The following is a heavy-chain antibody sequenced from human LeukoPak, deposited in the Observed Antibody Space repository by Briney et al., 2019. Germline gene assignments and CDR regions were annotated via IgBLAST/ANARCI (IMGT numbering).Heavy chain of an antibody. D-gene: IGHD3-16*01. CDR2: MSSSSSYI. J-gene: IGHJ5*02. CDR1: GFTFTSYS. V-gene: IGHV3-21*01. Sequence: GGSLRLSCAASGFTFTSYSMNWVRQAPGKGMEWVSSMSSSSSYIYYADSVKGRFTISRDNAKNSLYLQMNSLRAEDTAVYYCARTVLLSLAEFSLRGWFDPWGQGTLVIVSS. CDR3: ARTVLLSLAEFSLRGWFDP.